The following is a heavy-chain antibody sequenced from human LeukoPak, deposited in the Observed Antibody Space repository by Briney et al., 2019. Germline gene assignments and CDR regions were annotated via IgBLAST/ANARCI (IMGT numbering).Heavy chain of an antibody. Sequence: GGSLRLSCAASGFTFSSYAMHWVRQAPGKGLEWVAVISYDGSNKYYADSVKGRFTISRDNSRNTLYLQMNSLRAEDTAVYYCARGGIQGLDYWGQGTLVTVSS. CDR2: ISYDGSNK. CDR3: ARGGIQGLDY. CDR1: GFTFSSYA. J-gene: IGHJ4*02. D-gene: IGHD5-18*01. V-gene: IGHV3-30-3*01.